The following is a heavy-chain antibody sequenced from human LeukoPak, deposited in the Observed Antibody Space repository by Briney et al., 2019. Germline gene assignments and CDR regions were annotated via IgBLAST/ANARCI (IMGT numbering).Heavy chain of an antibody. V-gene: IGHV4-59*08. CDR2: IYYSGST. Sequence: GSLRLSCAASGFTFSSYAMSWIRQPPGKGLEWIGYIYYSGSTNYNPSLKSRVTISVDTSKNQFSLKLSSVTAADTAVYYCARLYDSSGFFDYWGQGTLVTVSS. CDR1: GFTFSSYA. CDR3: ARLYDSSGFFDY. J-gene: IGHJ4*02. D-gene: IGHD3-22*01.